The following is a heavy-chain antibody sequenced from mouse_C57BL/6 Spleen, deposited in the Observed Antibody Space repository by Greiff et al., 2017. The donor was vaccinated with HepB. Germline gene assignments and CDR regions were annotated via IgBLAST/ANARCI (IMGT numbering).Heavy chain of an antibody. CDR3: AREGNYYGSYAMDY. J-gene: IGHJ4*01. CDR1: GYAFSSSW. D-gene: IGHD1-1*01. CDR2: IYPGDGDT. V-gene: IGHV1-82*01. Sequence: VQLVESGPELVKPGASVKISCKASGYAFSSSWMNWVKQRPGKGLEWIGRIYPGDGDTNYNGKFKGKATLTADKSSSTAYMQLSSRTSEDSAVYFCAREGNYYGSYAMDYWGQGTSVTVSS.